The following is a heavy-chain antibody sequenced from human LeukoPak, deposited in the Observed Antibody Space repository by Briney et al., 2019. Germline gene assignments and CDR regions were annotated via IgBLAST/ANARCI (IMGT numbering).Heavy chain of an antibody. Sequence: SETLSLTCTVSGGSINGYYWSWIRQPPGKGLEWIGYVYYSGSTDYNPSLRSRVTISVDTSKNQFSLRLTSVTAADTAVYYCARVTYNGYQHFDYWGQGNLVTVS. CDR1: GGSINGYY. CDR3: ARVTYNGYQHFDY. J-gene: IGHJ4*02. V-gene: IGHV4-59*12. CDR2: VYYSGST. D-gene: IGHD3-10*01.